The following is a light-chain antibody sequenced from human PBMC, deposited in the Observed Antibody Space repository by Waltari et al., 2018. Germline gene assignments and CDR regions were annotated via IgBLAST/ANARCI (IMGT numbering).Light chain of an antibody. Sequence: QSALTQPPSVSGSPGQPVTISCTGTRSDVCGYNSVSWYQQPPGTAPKLIIYEVSDRPSGVPDRFSGSKSDNTASLTISGLQAEDEADYYCSSYTSSSTLVFGGGTKLTVL. CDR3: SSYTSSSTLV. CDR2: EVS. CDR1: RSDVCGYNS. J-gene: IGLJ2*01. V-gene: IGLV2-18*02.